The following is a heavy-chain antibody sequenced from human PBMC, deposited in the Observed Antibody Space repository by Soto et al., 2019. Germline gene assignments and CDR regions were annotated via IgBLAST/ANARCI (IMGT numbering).Heavy chain of an antibody. CDR1: GFTFSSHG. CDR3: ARVPMDYGDYGWGWFGT. Sequence: QVQLVESGGGVVQPRRSLRLSCAASGFTFSSHGMHWVRQAPGKGLEWVAVIWSDGTNKYYADSVQGRFRISRDNSKNTLYLEMNSLRVEDTAVYYCARVPMDYGDYGWGWFGTWGQGTLVTVSS. D-gene: IGHD4-17*01. V-gene: IGHV3-33*01. J-gene: IGHJ5*02. CDR2: IWSDGTNK.